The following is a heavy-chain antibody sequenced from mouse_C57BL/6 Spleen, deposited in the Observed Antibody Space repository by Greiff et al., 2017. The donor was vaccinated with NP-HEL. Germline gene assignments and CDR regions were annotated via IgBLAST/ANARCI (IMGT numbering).Heavy chain of an antibody. J-gene: IGHJ3*01. V-gene: IGHV1-61*01. Sequence: QVQLQQPGAELVRPGSSVKLSCKASGYTFTSYWMDWVKQRPGQGLEWIGNIYPSDSETHYNQKFKDKATLTVDKSSSTAYMQLSSLTSEDSAVYYCAIRGYDYEEAWVAYWGQGTLVTVSA. D-gene: IGHD2-4*01. CDR2: IYPSDSET. CDR3: AIRGYDYEEAWVAY. CDR1: GYTFTSYW.